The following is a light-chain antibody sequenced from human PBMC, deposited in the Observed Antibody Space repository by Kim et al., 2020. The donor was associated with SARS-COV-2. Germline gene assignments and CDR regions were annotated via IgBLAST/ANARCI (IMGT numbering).Light chain of an antibody. Sequence: VSPGQTARIACSGDGVGDKFACWYRQRPGQSPVLLIYQDSKRPSGISERFSGSSSGNTATLTISGTQAIDEGDYYCQAWDTSTTGIFGTGTKVTVL. J-gene: IGLJ1*01. CDR2: QDS. CDR3: QAWDTSTTGI. CDR1: GVGDKF. V-gene: IGLV3-1*01.